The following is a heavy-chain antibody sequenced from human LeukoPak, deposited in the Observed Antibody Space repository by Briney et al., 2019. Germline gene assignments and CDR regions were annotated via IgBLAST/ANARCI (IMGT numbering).Heavy chain of an antibody. J-gene: IGHJ4*02. CDR2: IIPILGIA. Sequence: SVKVSCKASGGTFSSYTISWVRQAPGQGLEWMGRIIPILGIANYAQKFQGRVTITADKSTSTAYMELSSLRSEDTAVYYCARDSAVGSGYHSYYFDYWGQGTLVTVSS. CDR3: ARDSAVGSGYHSYYFDY. D-gene: IGHD5-12*01. CDR1: GGTFSSYT. V-gene: IGHV1-69*04.